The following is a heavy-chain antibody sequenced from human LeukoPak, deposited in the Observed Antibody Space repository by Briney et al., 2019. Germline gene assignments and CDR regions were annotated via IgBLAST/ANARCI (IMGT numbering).Heavy chain of an antibody. Sequence: SETLSLTCTVSGGSISSGGYYWSWIRQHPGKGLEWIGYIYYSGSTYYNPSLKSRVTISVDTSKIQFSLKLSSVTAADTAVYYCARDTRFGKFRYYYGMDVWGQGTTVTVSS. CDR2: IYYSGST. V-gene: IGHV4-31*03. J-gene: IGHJ6*02. D-gene: IGHD3-10*01. CDR1: GGSISSGGYY. CDR3: ARDTRFGKFRYYYGMDV.